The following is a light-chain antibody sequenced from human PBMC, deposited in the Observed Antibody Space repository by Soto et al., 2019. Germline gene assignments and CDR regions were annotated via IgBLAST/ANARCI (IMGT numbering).Light chain of an antibody. J-gene: IGKJ1*01. CDR3: QQYGASPWT. V-gene: IGKV3-20*01. CDR1: QSVSNNY. Sequence: EIVLTQSPGTLSLSPGERATLSCRASQSVSNNYLAWFQQRPGQAPRLLIYAASKRATGIPGRFSGSGSQTDFTLTISRLEPEDIAVFYCQQYGASPWTFGQGTKVEIK. CDR2: AAS.